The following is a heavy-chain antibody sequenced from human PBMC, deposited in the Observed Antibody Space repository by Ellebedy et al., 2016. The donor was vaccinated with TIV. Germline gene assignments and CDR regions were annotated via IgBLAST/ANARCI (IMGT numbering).Heavy chain of an antibody. CDR2: IKEDVSEK. D-gene: IGHD3-10*01. CDR3: ARVPWGSGAVNWFDP. J-gene: IGHJ5*02. V-gene: IGHV3-7*01. CDR1: GFTFSSYW. Sequence: GESLKIPCAASGFTFSSYWMSWVRQAPGKGLAWVANIKEDVSEKYYVDSVKGRFTISRDNAKNSLYLQMNSLRAEDTAVYYCARVPWGSGAVNWFDPWGQGTLVTVSS.